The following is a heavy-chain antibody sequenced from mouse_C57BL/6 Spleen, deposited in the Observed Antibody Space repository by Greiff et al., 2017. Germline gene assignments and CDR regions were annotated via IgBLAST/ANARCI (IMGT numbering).Heavy chain of an antibody. Sequence: QVQLQQSGAELVRPGASVTLSCKASGYTFTDYEMHWVKQTPVHGLEWIGAIDPETGGTAYNQKFKGKAILTADKSSSTAYMELRSLTSEDSAVYYCTREGGTPFADWGQGTLVTVSA. J-gene: IGHJ3*01. CDR2: IDPETGGT. V-gene: IGHV1-15*01. D-gene: IGHD2-14*01. CDR3: TREGGTPFAD. CDR1: GYTFTDYE.